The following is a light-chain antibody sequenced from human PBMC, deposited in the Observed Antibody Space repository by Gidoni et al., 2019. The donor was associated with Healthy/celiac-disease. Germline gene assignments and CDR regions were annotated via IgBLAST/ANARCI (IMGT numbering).Light chain of an antibody. Sequence: DFQLTRSPSSLSASVGDRVTITCQASQDISNYLNWYQQKPGKAPKLLIYDASNLETGVPSRFSGSGSGTDFTFTISSLQPEDIATYYCQQYDNLPLTFGGXTKVEIK. CDR3: QQYDNLPLT. J-gene: IGKJ4*01. CDR2: DAS. V-gene: IGKV1-33*01. CDR1: QDISNY.